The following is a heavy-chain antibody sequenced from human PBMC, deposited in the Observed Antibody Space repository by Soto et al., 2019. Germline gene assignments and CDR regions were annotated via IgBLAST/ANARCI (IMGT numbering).Heavy chain of an antibody. CDR2: FFYNGNT. CDR3: ARHKSGSDWLDP. D-gene: IGHD2-15*01. J-gene: IGHJ5*02. CDR1: GGSITDDY. V-gene: IGHV4-59*08. Sequence: SETLSLTCTVSGGSITDDYWIWIRQPPGKGLEWIGYFFYNGNTNYNPSLKSRVTISVDTSKNQFSLKLVSVTAPDTAVYYCARHKSGSDWLDPWGQGTLVTVSS.